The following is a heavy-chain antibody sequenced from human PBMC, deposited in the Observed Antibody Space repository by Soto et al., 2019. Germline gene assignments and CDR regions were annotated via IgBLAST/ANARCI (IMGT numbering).Heavy chain of an antibody. V-gene: IGHV3-23*01. CDR1: GFTFASHA. D-gene: IGHD6-19*01. J-gene: IGHJ1*01. CDR2: ISANGGRA. CDR3: ASWVIALGGTGYFRH. Sequence: EAQLWESGGDLIQPGGSLTLSCAASGFTFASHAMSWVRQAPGKGLEWVSGISANGGRANYADSVKGRFSLSRDNSKNTMFLQMDSLTAEDTAIYYCASWVIALGGTGYFRHWGQGTLVTVSS.